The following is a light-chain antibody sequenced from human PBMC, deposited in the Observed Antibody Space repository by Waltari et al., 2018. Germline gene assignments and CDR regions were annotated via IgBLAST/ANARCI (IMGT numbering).Light chain of an antibody. CDR1: QSLGSS. CDR3: QQSDSYPVT. Sequence: DIQMTQSPSTLSASGGDRVTLTCRASQSLGSSLAWYQQKPGKAPKLLIYKASSLQTGVPSRFSGSGSGTEFTLTISSLQPDDSATYSCQQSDSYPVTFGQGTKLEI. V-gene: IGKV1-5*03. J-gene: IGKJ1*01. CDR2: KAS.